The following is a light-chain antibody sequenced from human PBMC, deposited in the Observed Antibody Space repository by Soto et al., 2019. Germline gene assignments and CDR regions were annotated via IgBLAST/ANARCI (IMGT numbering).Light chain of an antibody. CDR2: AAS. V-gene: IGKV1-39*01. CDR3: QQSYSTPPT. Sequence: DIQRTQSPSSLSASVGDRFTMTCRASQSISSYLNWYQQKPGKAPKLLIYAASSLQSGVPSRFSGSGSGTDFTLTISSLQPEDFATYYCQQSYSTPPTFGQGTKVDI. CDR1: QSISSY. J-gene: IGKJ1*01.